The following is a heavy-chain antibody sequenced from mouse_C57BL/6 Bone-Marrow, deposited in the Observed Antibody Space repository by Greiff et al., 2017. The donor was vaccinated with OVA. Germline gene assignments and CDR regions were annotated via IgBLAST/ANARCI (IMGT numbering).Heavy chain of an antibody. V-gene: IGHV1-69*01. CDR3: ARLYYYGRWYFDV. D-gene: IGHD1-1*01. CDR2: IDPSDSYT. Sequence: QVHVKQPGAELVMPGASVKLSCKASGYTFTSYWMHWVKQRPGQGLEWIGEIDPSDSYTNYNQKFKGKSTLTVDKSSSTAYMQLSSLTSEDSAVYYCARLYYYGRWYFDVWGTGTTVTVSS. CDR1: GYTFTSYW. J-gene: IGHJ1*03.